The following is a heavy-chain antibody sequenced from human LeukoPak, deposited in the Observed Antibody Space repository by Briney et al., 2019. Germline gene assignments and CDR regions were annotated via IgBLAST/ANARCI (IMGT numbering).Heavy chain of an antibody. V-gene: IGHV1-2*06. CDR3: ARALYYYDSSGLVGFDD. CDR2: INPNSGGT. CDR1: VYTFTGYY. Sequence: GASVKVSCQASVYTFTGYYMHGVRQAPGQGREWMGRINPNSGGTNYAQKFQGRATTIRGTSISTAYMELSTLRSDDTAVYYCARALYYYDSSGLVGFDDWGQGTLVTVSS. J-gene: IGHJ4*02. D-gene: IGHD3-22*01.